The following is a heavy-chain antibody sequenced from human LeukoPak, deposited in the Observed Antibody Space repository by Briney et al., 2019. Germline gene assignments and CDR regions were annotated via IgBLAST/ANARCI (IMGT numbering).Heavy chain of an antibody. D-gene: IGHD2-15*01. CDR2: IRSDGSNK. J-gene: IGHJ6*03. Sequence: GGSLRLSCAGSGFSFSSYGMHWVRQAPGKGLEWMAFIRSDGSNKYYADSVKGRFTISRDNSKNTLYLQMNSLRAEDTAVYYCAKDIGSNYYYYMDVWGKGTTVTISS. V-gene: IGHV3-30*02. CDR1: GFSFSSYG. CDR3: AKDIGSNYYYYMDV.